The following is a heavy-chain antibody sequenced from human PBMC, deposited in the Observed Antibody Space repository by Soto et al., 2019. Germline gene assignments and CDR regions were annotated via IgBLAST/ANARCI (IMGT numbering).Heavy chain of an antibody. CDR3: AKSSGWFHPFDY. J-gene: IGHJ4*02. V-gene: IGHV3-23*01. Sequence: GGSLRLSCVGSGFTFSSNWMTWVRQAPGKGLEWVSVISGSGGSTYYAESVKGRFTISRDNSKNTLYLQMNSLRADDTAVYYCAKSSGWFHPFDYWGQGTLVTVSS. CDR1: GFTFSSNW. CDR2: ISGSGGST. D-gene: IGHD6-19*01.